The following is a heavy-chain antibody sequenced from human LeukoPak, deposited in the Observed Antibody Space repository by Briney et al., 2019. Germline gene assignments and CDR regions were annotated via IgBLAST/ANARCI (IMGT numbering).Heavy chain of an antibody. CDR3: ARDSYDIVVVPAANSFDP. D-gene: IGHD2-2*01. J-gene: IGHJ5*02. Sequence: GGSLRLSCAASGFTFSSYWMHWVRHAPGKGLVWVSRINSDGSSTSYADSVKGRFTISRDNAKNTLYLQMNSLRAEDTAVYYCARDSYDIVVVPAANSFDPWGQGTLVTVSS. V-gene: IGHV3-74*01. CDR1: GFTFSSYW. CDR2: INSDGSST.